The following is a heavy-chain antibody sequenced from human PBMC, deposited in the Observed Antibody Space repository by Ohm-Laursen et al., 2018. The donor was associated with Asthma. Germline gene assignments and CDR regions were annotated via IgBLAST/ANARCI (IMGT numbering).Heavy chain of an antibody. CDR1: GYTFTSYA. D-gene: IGHD3-3*01. J-gene: IGHJ5*02. CDR3: ARARHYDFWSGYFGWFDP. V-gene: IGHV1-8*01. CDR2: MNPNSGNT. Sequence: ASVKVSCKASGYTFTSYAINWVRQATGQGLEWMGWMNPNSGNTGYAQKFQGRVTMTRNTSISTAYMELSSLRSEDTAVYYCARARHYDFWSGYFGWFDPWGQGTLVTVSS.